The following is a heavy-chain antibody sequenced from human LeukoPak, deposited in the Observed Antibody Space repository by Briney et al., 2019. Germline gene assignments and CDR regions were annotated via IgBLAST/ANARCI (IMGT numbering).Heavy chain of an antibody. CDR1: GGSFNNFY. J-gene: IGHJ6*03. CDR3: ARRAVTMVRGVTHYYYYYYMDV. CDR2: INHSGST. Sequence: SETLSLTCAVYGGSFNNFYWTWIRQPPGKGLEWIGEINHSGSTNYNPSLKSRVTISVDTSKNQFSLKLSSVTAADTAVYYCARRAVTMVRGVTHYYYYYYMDVWGKGTTVTISS. D-gene: IGHD3-10*01. V-gene: IGHV4-34*01.